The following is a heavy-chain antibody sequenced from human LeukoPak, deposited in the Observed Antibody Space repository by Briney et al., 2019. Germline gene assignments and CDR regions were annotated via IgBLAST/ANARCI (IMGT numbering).Heavy chain of an antibody. J-gene: IGHJ4*02. CDR3: ATDSPETAAFDY. CDR1: GFSFSTYS. V-gene: IGHV3-48*04. D-gene: IGHD1-1*01. CDR2: IVGSSSSI. Sequence: GGSLRLSCTASGFSFSTYSMNWVRQAPGKGLEWVSYIVGSSSSIYYADSVKGRFTISRDNAKNSLYLQMDSLRAEDTAVYYCATDSPETAAFDYWGQGTLVTVSS.